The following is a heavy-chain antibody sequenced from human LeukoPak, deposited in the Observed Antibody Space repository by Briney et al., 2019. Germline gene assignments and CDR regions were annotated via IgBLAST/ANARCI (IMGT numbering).Heavy chain of an antibody. V-gene: IGHV3-20*04. D-gene: IGHD3-10*01. CDR3: ARDWKYYGSGSYNAFDI. CDR1: GFTFDDYG. J-gene: IGHJ3*02. CDR2: INWNGGST. Sequence: PGGSLRLSCAASGFTFDDYGMSWVRQAPGKGLEWVSGINWNGGSTGYADSVKGRFTISRDNAKNSLYLQMNSLRAEDTALYYCARDWKYYGSGSYNAFDIWGQGTMVTVSS.